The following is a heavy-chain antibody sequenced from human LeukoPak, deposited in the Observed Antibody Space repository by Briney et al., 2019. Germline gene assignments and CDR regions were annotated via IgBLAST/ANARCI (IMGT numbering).Heavy chain of an antibody. CDR1: GFTFNSYA. Sequence: GGSLRLSCAASGFTFNSYAMNWVRQAPGKGLEWVSGTGSTGVSTFYADSVKGRFTVSRDNSKNTLSLQMNSLRAEDTVVYYCAKDPGVVPAHYFDYWGQGTLVTVSS. J-gene: IGHJ4*02. D-gene: IGHD2-2*01. CDR3: AKDPGVVPAHYFDY. V-gene: IGHV3-23*01. CDR2: TGSTGVST.